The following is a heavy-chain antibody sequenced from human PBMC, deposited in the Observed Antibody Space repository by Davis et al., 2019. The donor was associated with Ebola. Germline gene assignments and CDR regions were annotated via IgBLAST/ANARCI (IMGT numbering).Heavy chain of an antibody. J-gene: IGHJ5*02. V-gene: IGHV5-51*01. CDR1: GYSFTSYW. Sequence: GESLKISCKGSGYSFTSYWIGWVRQLPGKGLERMGIIYPGDSDTRYSPSFQGQVTISADKSISTAYLQWSSLKASDTAMYYCARQIVVVVAASKTGRFDPWGQGTLVTVSS. CDR3: ARQIVVVVAASKTGRFDP. CDR2: IYPGDSDT. D-gene: IGHD2-15*01.